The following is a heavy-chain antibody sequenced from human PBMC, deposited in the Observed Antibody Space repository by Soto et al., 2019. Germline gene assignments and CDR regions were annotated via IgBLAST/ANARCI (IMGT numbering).Heavy chain of an antibody. CDR1: GGTFSSYA. Sequence: QVQLVQSGAEVKKPGSSVKVSCKASGGTFSSYAISWVRQAPGQGLEWMGGIIPIFGTANYAQKFQGRVTITADKSTSTAYMELSSLRSEDTAVYYCARALAYYYDSSGYSKYFQHWGQGTLVTVSS. J-gene: IGHJ1*01. CDR3: ARALAYYYDSSGYSKYFQH. D-gene: IGHD3-22*01. CDR2: IIPIFGTA. V-gene: IGHV1-69*06.